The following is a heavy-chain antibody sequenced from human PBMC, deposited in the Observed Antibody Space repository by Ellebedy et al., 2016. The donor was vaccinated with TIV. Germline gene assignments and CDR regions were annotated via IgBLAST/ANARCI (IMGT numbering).Heavy chain of an antibody. CDR1: EFTFTTYS. V-gene: IGHV3-21*01. CDR3: ARGTSQAIARATGGLGF. Sequence: GESLKISCAASEFTFTTYSMAWVRQAPGKGLEWVSSISSDSGAKHYADSVRGRFTISRDNAKYSLYLQMNSLTAEDTAVYYCARGTSQAIARATGGLGFWGQGTLVSVSS. J-gene: IGHJ4*02. CDR2: ISSDSGAK. D-gene: IGHD2-2*02.